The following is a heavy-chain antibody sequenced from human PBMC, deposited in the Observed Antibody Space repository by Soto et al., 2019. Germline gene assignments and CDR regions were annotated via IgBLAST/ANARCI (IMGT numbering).Heavy chain of an antibody. V-gene: IGHV3-33*01. CDR1: GFTFSSYG. Sequence: GGSLRLSCAASGFTFSSYGMHWVRQAPGKGLEWVAVIWYDGSNKYYADSVKGRFTISRDNSKNTLYLQMNSLRAEDTAVYYCARERTQVVTHYYYYGMDVWGQGTTVTVSS. CDR3: ARERTQVVTHYYYYGMDV. J-gene: IGHJ6*02. CDR2: IWYDGSNK. D-gene: IGHD2-21*02.